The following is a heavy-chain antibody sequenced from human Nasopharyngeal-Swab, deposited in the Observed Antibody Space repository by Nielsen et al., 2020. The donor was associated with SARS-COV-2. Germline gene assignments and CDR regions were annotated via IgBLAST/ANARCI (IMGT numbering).Heavy chain of an antibody. D-gene: IGHD6-13*01. Sequence: GGSLRLSCAASGITFSSYSMNWVRQAPGKGLEWVSSISSSSSYIYYADSVKGRFTISRDNAKNSLYLQMNSLRAEDTAVYYCARVVAAAGVDYWGQGTLVTVSS. CDR2: ISSSSSYI. CDR3: ARVVAAAGVDY. CDR1: GITFSSYS. J-gene: IGHJ4*02. V-gene: IGHV3-21*01.